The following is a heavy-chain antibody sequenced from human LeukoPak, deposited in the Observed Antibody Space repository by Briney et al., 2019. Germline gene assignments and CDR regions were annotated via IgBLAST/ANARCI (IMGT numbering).Heavy chain of an antibody. J-gene: IGHJ4*02. CDR3: ARGDCSGGSCYFYY. V-gene: IGHV1-2*02. CDR1: GYTFTGYY. Sequence: RASVKVSCKASGYTFTGYYMHWVRQAPGQGLEWMGWINPNSGGTNYAQKFQGRVTMTRDTSISTAYMELSRLRSDDTAVYYCARGDCSGGSCYFYYWGQGTLVTVSS. D-gene: IGHD2-15*01. CDR2: INPNSGGT.